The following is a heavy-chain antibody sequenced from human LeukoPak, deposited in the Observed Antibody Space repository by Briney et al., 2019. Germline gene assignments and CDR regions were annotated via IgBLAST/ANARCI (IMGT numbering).Heavy chain of an antibody. CDR2: ISSSGSYI. J-gene: IGHJ4*02. CDR1: GFTFSAYS. D-gene: IGHD1-20*01. CDR3: ARVITANMRLDY. V-gene: IGHV3-21*01. Sequence: GGSLRLSCAASGFTFSAYSMNWVRQAPGKGLEWVSSISSSGSYIWYADSVKGRFTISRDNAKNSLYLQMDSLRAEGTAVYYCARVITANMRLDYWGQGTLVTVSS.